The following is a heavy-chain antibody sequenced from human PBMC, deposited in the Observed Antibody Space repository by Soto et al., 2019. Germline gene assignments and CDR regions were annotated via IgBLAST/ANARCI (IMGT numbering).Heavy chain of an antibody. CDR3: ARLGGIVDTGTGRQ. CDR2: IYPGDSDT. V-gene: IGHV5-51*01. CDR1: GDRFSTYW. D-gene: IGHD1-1*01. J-gene: IGHJ4*02. Sequence: GESLKISCKASGDRFSTYWIGWVRQRPGKGPEWMAIIYPGDSDTRENPSFQGQVTISADKSSNTVHLQWRSLKASDTAIYYCARLGGIVDTGTGRQWGQGT.